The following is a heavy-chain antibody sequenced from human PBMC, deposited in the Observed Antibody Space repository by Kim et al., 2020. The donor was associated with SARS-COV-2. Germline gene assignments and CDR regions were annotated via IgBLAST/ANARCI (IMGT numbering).Heavy chain of an antibody. Sequence: KGRFTISRDSTKNTLYLQMKSLRAEDTAVYYCAKELEDGSGSLYYYYGLDVWGQGTTVIVSS. J-gene: IGHJ6*02. D-gene: IGHD3-10*01. CDR3: AKELEDGSGSLYYYYGLDV. V-gene: IGHV3-23*01.